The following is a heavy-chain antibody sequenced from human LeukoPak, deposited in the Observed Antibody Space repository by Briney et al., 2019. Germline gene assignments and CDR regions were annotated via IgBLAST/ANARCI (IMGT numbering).Heavy chain of an antibody. V-gene: IGHV4-31*03. CDR1: GGSISSGGYY. D-gene: IGHD3-22*01. Sequence: PSETLSLTCTVSGGSISSGGYYWSWIRQHPGKGLEWIGYIYYSGSTYYNPSLKGRVTISVDTSKNQFSLKLSSVTAADTAVYYCARGNLDSSGYYCDWGQGTLVTVSS. CDR2: IYYSGST. J-gene: IGHJ4*02. CDR3: ARGNLDSSGYYCD.